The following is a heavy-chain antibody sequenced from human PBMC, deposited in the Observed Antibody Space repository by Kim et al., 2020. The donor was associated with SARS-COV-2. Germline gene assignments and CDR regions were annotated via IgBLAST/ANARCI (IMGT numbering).Heavy chain of an antibody. J-gene: IGHJ3*02. D-gene: IGHD2-15*01. CDR3: ARDGMFLSGRDAFDI. V-gene: IGHV4-30-2*05. Sequence: NPTLKSRLTISVDTTKNQFSLKLSSVTAADTAVYYCARDGMFLSGRDAFDIWGQGTMVTVSS.